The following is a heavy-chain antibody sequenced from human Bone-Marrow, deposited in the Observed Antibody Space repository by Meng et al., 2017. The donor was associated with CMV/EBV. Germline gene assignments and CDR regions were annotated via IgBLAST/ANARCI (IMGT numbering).Heavy chain of an antibody. CDR2: IGYDGSKK. Sequence: GESLKISCAASGFTFSSYGIHWVRQAPGKGLEWVALIGYDGSKKYYADSVQGRFAVSRDNSKNTLYLQMNSLRAEDTAVYYCAKEAGPFDIWRQGTLVT. J-gene: IGHJ3*02. CDR3: AKEAGPFDI. CDR1: GFTFSSYG. V-gene: IGHV3-30*02.